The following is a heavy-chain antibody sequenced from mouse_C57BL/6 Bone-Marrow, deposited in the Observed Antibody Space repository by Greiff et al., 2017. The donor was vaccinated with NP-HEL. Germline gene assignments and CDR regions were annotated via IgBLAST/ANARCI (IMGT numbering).Heavy chain of an antibody. D-gene: IGHD2-4*01. CDR1: GFTFSDYS. V-gene: IGHV5-16*01. CDR2: INYDGSST. J-gene: IGHJ4*01. Sequence: EVKLVESEGGLVQPGSSMKLSCTASGFTFSDYSMAWVRQVPEKGLEWVANINYDGSSTYYLASLKSRFIISSDNAKNILYLQMSSLKSEDTATYYCAREGGLRRRTYAMDYWGQGTSVTVSS. CDR3: AREGGLRRRTYAMDY.